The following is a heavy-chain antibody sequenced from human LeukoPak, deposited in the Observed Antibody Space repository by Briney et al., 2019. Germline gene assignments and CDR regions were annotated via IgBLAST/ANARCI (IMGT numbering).Heavy chain of an antibody. D-gene: IGHD1-1*01. CDR3: ARDVNWKDYYYYYGMDV. J-gene: IGHJ6*02. Sequence: ASVKVSCKASGYTFTSYGISWVRQAPGQGLEWMGWISAHNGNTNYAQKLQGRVTMTTDTSTSTAYMELRSLRSDDTAVYYCARDVNWKDYYYYYGMDVWGQGTTVTVSS. V-gene: IGHV1-18*01. CDR2: ISAHNGNT. CDR1: GYTFTSYG.